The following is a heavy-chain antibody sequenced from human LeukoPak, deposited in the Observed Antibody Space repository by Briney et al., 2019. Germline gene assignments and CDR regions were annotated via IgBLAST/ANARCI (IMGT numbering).Heavy chain of an antibody. CDR2: IFYSGST. CDR1: GGSISSSSYY. Sequence: PSETLSLTCTVSGGSISSSSYYWGWIRQPPGKGLEWIGSIFYSGSTYYNPSLKSRVTISVDTSKNQFSLKLSSVTAADTAVYYCARVPPSSGWYFDYWGQGTLVTVSS. D-gene: IGHD6-19*01. J-gene: IGHJ4*02. V-gene: IGHV4-39*07. CDR3: ARVPPSSGWYFDY.